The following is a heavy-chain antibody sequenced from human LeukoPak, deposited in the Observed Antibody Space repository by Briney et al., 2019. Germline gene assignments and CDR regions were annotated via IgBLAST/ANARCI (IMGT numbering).Heavy chain of an antibody. CDR2: IYYSGST. D-gene: IGHD6-19*01. CDR3: ARTGSSGWYSSYWYFDL. V-gene: IGHV4-39*07. J-gene: IGHJ2*01. Sequence: SETLSLTCTVSGGSISSSRYYWGWIRQPPGKGLEWIGSIYYSGSTYYNPSLKSRVTISVDTSKNQFYLKLSSVTAADTAVYYCARTGSSGWYSSYWYFDLWGRGTLVTVSS. CDR1: GGSISSSRYY.